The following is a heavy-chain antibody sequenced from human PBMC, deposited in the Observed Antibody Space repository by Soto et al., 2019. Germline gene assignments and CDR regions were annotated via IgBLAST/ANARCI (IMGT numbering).Heavy chain of an antibody. V-gene: IGHV3-23*01. CDR2: ISGSGGSP. D-gene: IGHD2-2*01. CDR1: AFTFSTYT. J-gene: IGHJ4*02. CDR3: AKARCSTTNCYVPDY. Sequence: PGASMRLSCPASAFTFSTYTMSWVRRAPGKGLGWVSAISGSGGSPSYADSVQGRFSISRDNPKKTLYLQMNSLRAEDTAVYYCAKARCSTTNCYVPDYWGQGTLVTVSS.